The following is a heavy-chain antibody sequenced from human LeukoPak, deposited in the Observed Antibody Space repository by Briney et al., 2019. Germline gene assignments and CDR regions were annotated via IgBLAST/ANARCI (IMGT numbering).Heavy chain of an antibody. CDR1: GFIFSSYE. D-gene: IGHD5-18*01. V-gene: IGHV3-48*03. CDR2: ISSSDSAI. Sequence: GGSLRLSCAASGFIFSSYEMNWVRQAPGKGLEWVSYISSSDSAIYYADYVKGRFTVFRDNAKNSLYLQMNSLRAEDTAVYYCRAYSNGSDHWGQGTLVTVSS. J-gene: IGHJ5*02. CDR3: RAYSNGSDH.